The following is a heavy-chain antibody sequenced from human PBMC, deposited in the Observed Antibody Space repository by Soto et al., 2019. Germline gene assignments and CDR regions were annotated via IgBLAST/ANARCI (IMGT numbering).Heavy chain of an antibody. CDR1: GYTFTSYG. V-gene: IGHV1-18*01. CDR2: ISAYNGNT. Sequence: ASVKVSCKASGYTFTSYGISWVRQAPGQGLEWMGWISAYNGNTNYAQKLQGRVTMTTDTSTSTAYMELRSLRSDDTAVYYCAREYYYDSSGSSPQYFQHWGQGTLVTVSS. CDR3: AREYYYDSSGSSPQYFQH. J-gene: IGHJ1*01. D-gene: IGHD3-22*01.